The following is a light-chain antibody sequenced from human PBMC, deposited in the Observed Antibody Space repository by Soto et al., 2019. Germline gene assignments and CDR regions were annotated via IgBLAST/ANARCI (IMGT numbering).Light chain of an antibody. J-gene: IGLJ2*01. Sequence: QLVLTQSPSASASLGASVNLTCTLSSGHISYSIAWHQQQPEMGPRYLMKVNSDGIHSKGDGIPDRFSGSSSGAERYLIISSLRSEDEADYYCQTWGTGIRVFGGGTKLTVL. CDR3: QTWGTGIRV. CDR2: VNSDGIH. CDR1: SGHISYS. V-gene: IGLV4-69*01.